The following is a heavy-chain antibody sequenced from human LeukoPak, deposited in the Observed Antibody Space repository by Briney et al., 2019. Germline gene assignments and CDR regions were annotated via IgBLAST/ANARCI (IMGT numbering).Heavy chain of an antibody. Sequence: SSETLSLTCTVSGGSISSSSYYWSWIRQPAGKGLEWIGRIYTSGSTNYNPSLKSRVTISVDTSKNQFSLKLSSVTAADTAVYYCARRVVVVAATLFVGSNWFDPWGQGTLVTVSS. CDR1: GGSISSSSYY. CDR2: IYTSGST. J-gene: IGHJ5*02. D-gene: IGHD2-15*01. V-gene: IGHV4-61*02. CDR3: ARRVVVVAATLFVGSNWFDP.